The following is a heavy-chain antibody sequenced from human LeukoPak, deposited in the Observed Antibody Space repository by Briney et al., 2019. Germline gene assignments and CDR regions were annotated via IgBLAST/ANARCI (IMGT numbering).Heavy chain of an antibody. CDR3: ASGSTGYSSSSRYYYYYMDV. CDR1: GGSISSYY. CDR2: IYYSGST. V-gene: IGHV4-59*01. D-gene: IGHD6-6*01. Sequence: SETLSLTCTVSGGSISSYYWSWIRRPPGKGLEWIGYIYYSGSTNYNPSLKSRVSISVDTSKNQFSLKLSSVTAADTAVYYCASGSTGYSSSSRYYYYYMDVWGKGTTATVSS. J-gene: IGHJ6*03.